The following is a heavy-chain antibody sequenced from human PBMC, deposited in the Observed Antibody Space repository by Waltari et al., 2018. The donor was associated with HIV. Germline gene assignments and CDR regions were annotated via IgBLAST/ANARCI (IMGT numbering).Heavy chain of an antibody. D-gene: IGHD3-3*01. J-gene: IGHJ6*02. Sequence: EVQLVESGGGLVKPGGSLRLACEASGFTFSPSNMNRVRQAPGKGLEWISSISSSTTYKNYAESVKGRFTISRDNAKKSLYLQMNSLRAEDTAVYYCARDWSAYDEPDYYYAMDVWGQGTTVTVSS. CDR2: ISSSTTYK. CDR1: GFTFSPSN. V-gene: IGHV3-21*02. CDR3: ARDWSAYDEPDYYYAMDV.